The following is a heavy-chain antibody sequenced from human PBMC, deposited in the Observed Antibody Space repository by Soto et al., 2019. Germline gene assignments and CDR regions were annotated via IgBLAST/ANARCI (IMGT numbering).Heavy chain of an antibody. Sequence: PSETLSLTCTVSGGSISSGGYYWSWIRQHPGKGLEWIGYIYYSGSTYYNPSLKSRVTISVDTSKNQFSLKLSSVTAADTAVYYCARVGPTVPNYYYYMDVWGKGTTVTVSS. D-gene: IGHD1-26*01. CDR1: GGSISSGGYY. CDR3: ARVGPTVPNYYYYMDV. J-gene: IGHJ6*03. CDR2: IYYSGST. V-gene: IGHV4-31*03.